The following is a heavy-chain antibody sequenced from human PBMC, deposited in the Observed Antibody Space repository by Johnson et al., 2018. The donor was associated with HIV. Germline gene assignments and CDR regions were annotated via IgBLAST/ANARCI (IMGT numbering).Heavy chain of an antibody. Sequence: QVQLVESGGGVVQPGKSLTLSCVVSGLSFSNFGIHWVRQAPGKGPEWVAVISYDGSNKYYADSVKGRFTISRDNSKNTLYLQMNSLRAEDTAVYYCAREVPGKAFDIWGQGTMVTVSS. CDR2: ISYDGSNK. D-gene: IGHD2-2*01. CDR3: AREVPGKAFDI. CDR1: GLSFSNFG. J-gene: IGHJ3*02. V-gene: IGHV3-30*03.